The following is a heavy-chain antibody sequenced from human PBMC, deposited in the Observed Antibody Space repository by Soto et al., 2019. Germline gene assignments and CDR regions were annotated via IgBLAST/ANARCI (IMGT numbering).Heavy chain of an antibody. CDR1: GFTFSSYS. D-gene: IGHD3-10*01. J-gene: IGHJ6*02. CDR3: ARHRPGVFYGLDV. V-gene: IGHV3-48*01. Sequence: EVQLVESGGGLVQPGGSLRLSCAASGFTFSSYSMNWVRQAPGKGREWVSYISSSSSTIYYADSVKGRFTISRDNAKNSLYLQMNSLRAEDTAVYYCARHRPGVFYGLDVWGQGTTVTVSS. CDR2: ISSSSSTI.